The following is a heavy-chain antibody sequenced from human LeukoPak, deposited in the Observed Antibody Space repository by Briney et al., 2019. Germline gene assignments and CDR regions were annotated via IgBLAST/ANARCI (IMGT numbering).Heavy chain of an antibody. J-gene: IGHJ6*02. CDR1: GGTFSSYA. CDR3: ATTDIVVVPAAIDYYYGMDV. Sequence: ASVKVSCKASGGTFSSYAISWVRQAPGQGLEWMGRIIPILGIANYAQKFQGRVTITADKSTSTAYMELSSLRSEDTAVYYCATTDIVVVPAAIDYYYGMDVWGQGTTVTVSS. CDR2: IIPILGIA. V-gene: IGHV1-69*04. D-gene: IGHD2-2*01.